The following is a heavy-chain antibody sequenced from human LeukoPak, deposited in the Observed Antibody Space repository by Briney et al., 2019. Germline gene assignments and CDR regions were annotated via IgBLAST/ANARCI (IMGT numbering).Heavy chain of an antibody. CDR1: GGTFSSYA. CDR3: ARDTRIAAAGTRRYDWFDP. Sequence: SVKVSCKASGGTFSSYAISWVRQAPGQGLEWMGGIIPIFGTANYAQKFQGRVTITTDESTSTAYMELSSLRSEDTAVYYCARDTRIAAAGTRRYDWFDPWGQGTLVTVSS. V-gene: IGHV1-69*05. CDR2: IIPIFGTA. D-gene: IGHD6-13*01. J-gene: IGHJ5*02.